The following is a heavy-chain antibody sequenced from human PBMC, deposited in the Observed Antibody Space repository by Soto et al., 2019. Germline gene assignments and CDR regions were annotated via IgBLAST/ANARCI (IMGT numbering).Heavy chain of an antibody. CDR2: INHSGST. CDR1: GGSFSGYY. D-gene: IGHD2-21*02. Sequence: PSETLSLTCAVYGGSFSGYYWTWIRQPPGKGLEWIGEINHSGSTNYNPSLKSRVTISVDTSKNQFSLILSSVTAADTAVYYCAAIYCGGNCYAGYFDCWGQGTLVTVSS. CDR3: AAIYCGGNCYAGYFDC. J-gene: IGHJ4*02. V-gene: IGHV4-34*01.